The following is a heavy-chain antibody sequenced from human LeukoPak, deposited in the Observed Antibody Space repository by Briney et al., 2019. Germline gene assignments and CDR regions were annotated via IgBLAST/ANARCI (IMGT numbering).Heavy chain of an antibody. CDR3: ARGPGFKANYYYYMDV. CDR2: INPSGGST. J-gene: IGHJ6*03. V-gene: IGHV1-46*01. Sequence: ASVKVSCKASGYTFTSYYMHWVRRAPGQGLEWMGIINPSGGSTSYAQKFQGRVTMTRDTSISTAYMELSRLRSDDTAVYYCARGPGFKANYYYYMDVWGKGTTVTISS. D-gene: IGHD1-26*01. CDR1: GYTFTSYY.